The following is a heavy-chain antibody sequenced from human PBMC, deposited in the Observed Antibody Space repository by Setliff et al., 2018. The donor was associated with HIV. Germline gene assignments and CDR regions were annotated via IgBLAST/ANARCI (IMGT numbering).Heavy chain of an antibody. J-gene: IGHJ4*02. V-gene: IGHV1-2*02. CDR2: INPNSGGT. CDR3: ARDLNSSPFDY. D-gene: IGHD6-13*01. CDR1: GYTLTGLA. Sequence: ASVKVSCKISGYTLTGLAIHWVRQAPGEGLKWMGWINPNSGGTNYAQKFQGRVTMTRDTSISTTYMELSRLRSDDTAVYYCARDLNSSPFDYWGQGTLVTVSS.